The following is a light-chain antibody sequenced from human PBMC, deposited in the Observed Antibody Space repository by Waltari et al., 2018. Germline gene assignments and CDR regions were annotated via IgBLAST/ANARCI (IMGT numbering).Light chain of an antibody. CDR3: QQYNNWPPTYT. CDR2: GAS. Sequence: EIVMTQSPATLSVSTGERATLSCRASPSVSSNLAWYQQKPGQAPRLLIYGASTRATGIPARFSGSGSGTEFTLTISSMQSEDFAVYYCQQYNNWPPTYTFGQGTKLEIK. V-gene: IGKV3-15*01. CDR1: PSVSSN. J-gene: IGKJ2*01.